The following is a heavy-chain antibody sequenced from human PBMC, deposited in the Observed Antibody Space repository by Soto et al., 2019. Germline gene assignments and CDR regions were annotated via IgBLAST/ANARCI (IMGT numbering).Heavy chain of an antibody. Sequence: GASVKVSCKASGGTFSSYAISWVRQAPGQGLEWMGGIIPIFGTANYAQKFQGRVTITADESTSTAYMELSSLRSEDTAVYYCACRVAVAGFSIEYYFDYWGQGTLVTVSS. CDR3: ACRVAVAGFSIEYYFDY. V-gene: IGHV1-69*13. CDR2: IIPIFGTA. J-gene: IGHJ4*02. D-gene: IGHD6-19*01. CDR1: GGTFSSYA.